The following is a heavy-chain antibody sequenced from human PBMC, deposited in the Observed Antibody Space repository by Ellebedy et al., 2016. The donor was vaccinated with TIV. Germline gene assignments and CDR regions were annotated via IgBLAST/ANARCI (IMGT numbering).Heavy chain of an antibody. Sequence: GESLKISCVASGFTFDSYAMHWVRQAPGKGLEWVSSISSSNSYINYADSVKGRFTISRDIAKSTLFLQMNSLRAEDTAVYYCVRDRGRPDSFDLWGRGTMVIVSS. CDR3: VRDRGRPDSFDL. J-gene: IGHJ3*01. CDR2: ISSSNSYI. V-gene: IGHV3-21*01. CDR1: GFTFDSYA.